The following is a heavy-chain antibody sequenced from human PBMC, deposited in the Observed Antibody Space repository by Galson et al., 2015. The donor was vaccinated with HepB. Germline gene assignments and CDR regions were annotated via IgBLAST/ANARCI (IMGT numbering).Heavy chain of an antibody. Sequence: SLRLSCAATGFTFSTYAMSWVRQAPRKGLEWVSAIGQSGGNTYYADSVRGRFTISRDNSRKTVYLQMNSLRVDDTAVYYCASNRVGAIFDYWGQGALVAVSS. D-gene: IGHD1-26*01. CDR2: IGQSGGNT. J-gene: IGHJ4*02. CDR3: ASNRVGAIFDY. CDR1: GFTFSTYA. V-gene: IGHV3-23*01.